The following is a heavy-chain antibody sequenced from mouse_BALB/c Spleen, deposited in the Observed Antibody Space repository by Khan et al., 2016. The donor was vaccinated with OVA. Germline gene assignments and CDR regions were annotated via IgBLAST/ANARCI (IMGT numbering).Heavy chain of an antibody. CDR2: INPSTGFP. CDR3: AGRGITGSMDY. J-gene: IGHJ4*01. Sequence: QVQLKESGTELAKPGASVKMSCKASGYTFNSYWMHWVKQRPGQGLEWIGYINPSTGFPEYNQKFKDKATLTADKSSSTAYMQLSSLTSEDSAVCYCAGRGITGSMDYWGQGTSVTVSS. V-gene: IGHV1-7*01. CDR1: GYTFNSYW. D-gene: IGHD1-1*01.